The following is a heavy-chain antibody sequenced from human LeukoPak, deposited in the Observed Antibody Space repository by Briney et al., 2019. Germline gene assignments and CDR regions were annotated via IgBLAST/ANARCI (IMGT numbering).Heavy chain of an antibody. V-gene: IGHV3-73*01. J-gene: IGHJ4*02. Sequence: PGGSLRLSCAPPGFTFCDSATNWVPQASGKGREWVAHIRVKTKSYATAYAASVRGRFTISRDDSKNTAYPQMNSLKTEDTAVYYCTGGSGWYSPDYWGQGTLVTVSS. CDR2: IRVKTKSYAT. D-gene: IGHD6-19*01. CDR1: GFTFCDSA. CDR3: TGGSGWYSPDY.